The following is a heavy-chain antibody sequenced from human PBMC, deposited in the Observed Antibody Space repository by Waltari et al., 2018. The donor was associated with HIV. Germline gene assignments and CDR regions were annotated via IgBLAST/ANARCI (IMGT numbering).Heavy chain of an antibody. CDR1: GLRLSDYG. CDR3: ARVPFASSWSADSFDV. D-gene: IGHD6-13*01. Sequence: VQLEESGGGVFQPGRSRRLYCAASGLRLSDYGMHWVRQAPGKGLQWVAVIWYDGSKKEYSDSVKGRFTISKDNSKNTLFLQMNSLRVDDTAVYFCARVPFASSWSADSFDVWGPGTRITVSS. V-gene: IGHV3-33*01. CDR2: IWYDGSKK. J-gene: IGHJ3*01.